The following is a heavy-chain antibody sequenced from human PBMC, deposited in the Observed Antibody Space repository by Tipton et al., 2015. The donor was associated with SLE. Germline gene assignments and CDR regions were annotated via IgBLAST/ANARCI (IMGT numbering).Heavy chain of an antibody. CDR2: LSTDGRVP. D-gene: IGHD6-19*01. J-gene: IGHJ6*02. CDR1: GFTFHNYW. V-gene: IGHV3-74*01. CDR3: ARAPTISVAGTTDPFGMDV. Sequence: GSPRLSCAASGFTFHNYWVHLVRHAPGKGLVWVSRLSTDGRVPTHADPVKGRLTISRDNAKNSLYLQMRSLRVEDTGIYYCARAPTISVAGTTDPFGMDVWGPGTRVTVYS.